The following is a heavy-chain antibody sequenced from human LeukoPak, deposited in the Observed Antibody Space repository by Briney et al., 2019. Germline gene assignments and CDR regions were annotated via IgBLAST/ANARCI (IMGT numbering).Heavy chain of an antibody. CDR1: GYTFTSYY. V-gene: IGHV1-46*03. CDR3: ARDPGQGDFWSGYYDFFYFDY. Sequence: ASVKVSCKASGYTFTSYYMHWVRQAPGQGLEWMGIINPSGGSTSYAQKFQGRVTMTRDTSTSTVYMGLSSLRSEDTAVYYCARDPGQGDFWSGYYDFFYFDYWGQGTLVTVSS. J-gene: IGHJ4*02. D-gene: IGHD3-3*01. CDR2: INPSGGST.